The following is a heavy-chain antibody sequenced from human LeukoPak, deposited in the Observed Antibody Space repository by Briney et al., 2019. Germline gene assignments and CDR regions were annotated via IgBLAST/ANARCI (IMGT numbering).Heavy chain of an antibody. V-gene: IGHV4-59*12. CDR2: IYYSGST. D-gene: IGHD1-26*01. J-gene: IGHJ4*02. Sequence: SETLSLTCTVSDGSSSSSSWNWLRQPPGKGLEWIGYIYYSGSTKYSPSLESRVTISVDTSKNQFSLNLRSVTAADTAVYFCGRESRIVGATSVWYYFDYWGQGTLVTVSS. CDR3: GRESRIVGATSVWYYFDY. CDR1: DGSSSSSS.